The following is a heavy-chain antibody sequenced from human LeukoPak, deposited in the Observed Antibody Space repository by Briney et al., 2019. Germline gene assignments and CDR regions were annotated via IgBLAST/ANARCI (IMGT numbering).Heavy chain of an antibody. CDR3: ARAPLEGFDF. CDR2: MNPNSGNT. Sequence: ASVKVSCKASGYTFTSYDINWVRQATGQGLEWMGWMNPNSGNTGYAQKFQGRVTMTGDTSINTDYMELSGLTSDDTAVYYCARAPLEGFDFWGQGTLVTVSS. J-gene: IGHJ4*02. CDR1: GYTFTSYD. V-gene: IGHV1-8*02.